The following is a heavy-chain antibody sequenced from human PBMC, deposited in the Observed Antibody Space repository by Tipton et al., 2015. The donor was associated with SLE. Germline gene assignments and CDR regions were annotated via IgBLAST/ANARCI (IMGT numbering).Heavy chain of an antibody. J-gene: IGHJ5*02. D-gene: IGHD3-22*01. V-gene: IGHV3-11*04. CDR3: ARDAADYYDSSGYPYNWFDP. CDR1: GFTFSDYY. Sequence: SLRLSCAASGFTFSDYYMSWIRQAPGKGLGWVSYISSSGSTIYYADPVKGRFTISRDNAKNSLYLQMNSLRAEDTAVYYCARDAADYYDSSGYPYNWFDPWGQGTLVTVSS. CDR2: ISSSGSTI.